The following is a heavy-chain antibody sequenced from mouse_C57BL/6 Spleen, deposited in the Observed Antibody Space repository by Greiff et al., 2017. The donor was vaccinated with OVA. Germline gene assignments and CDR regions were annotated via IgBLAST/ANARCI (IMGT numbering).Heavy chain of an antibody. J-gene: IGHJ4*01. V-gene: IGHV1-81*01. CDR3: ARRDYGNDDDAMDY. CDR2: IYPRSGNT. CDR1: GYTFTSYG. Sequence: VQLQQSGAELARPGASVKLSCKASGYTFTSYGISWVKQRTGQGLEWIGEIYPRSGNTYYNEKFKGKATLTADKSSSTAYMELRSLTSEDSAVYFCARRDYGNDDDAMDYWGQGTSVTVSS. D-gene: IGHD2-2*01.